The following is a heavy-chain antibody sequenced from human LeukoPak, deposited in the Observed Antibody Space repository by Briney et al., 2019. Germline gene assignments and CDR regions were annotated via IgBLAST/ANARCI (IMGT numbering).Heavy chain of an antibody. CDR2: IKHDGSEK. Sequence: PGGSLRLSCATSGFTFSIDWMSWVRQAPGKGLEWVANIKHDGSEKYYVDSVMGRFTISRDNAKNSLYLQMNSLRAEDTAVYYCARVRTGYYYWDYWGQGTLVTVSS. D-gene: IGHD3-16*01. V-gene: IGHV3-7*01. CDR1: GFTFSIDW. J-gene: IGHJ4*02. CDR3: ARVRTGYYYWDY.